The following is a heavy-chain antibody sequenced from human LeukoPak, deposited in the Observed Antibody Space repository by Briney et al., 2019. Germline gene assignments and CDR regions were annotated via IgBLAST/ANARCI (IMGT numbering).Heavy chain of an antibody. CDR3: AQSIAVPSIPTFDV. V-gene: IGHV1-2*02. CDR2: ISPNNGGT. Sequence: ASVKVSCKASGYTFRGHNIHWMRQPPGQGLEWVGWISPNNGGTNYAQKFQGRVTMTRDTSAGTVYMDLSSLRSDDTAVYYCAQSIAVPSIPTFDVWGQGTVVSVSS. D-gene: IGHD6-19*01. CDR1: GYTFRGHN. J-gene: IGHJ3*01.